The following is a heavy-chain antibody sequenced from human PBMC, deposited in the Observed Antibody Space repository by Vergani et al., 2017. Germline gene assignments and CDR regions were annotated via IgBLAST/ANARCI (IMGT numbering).Heavy chain of an antibody. J-gene: IGHJ4*02. V-gene: IGHV1-69*08. CDR2: IIPVLGKT. CDR1: GATFRSNT. Sequence: QVQLVQSGAEVKKPGSSVKVSCKASGATFRSNTISWVRQVPGQGLEWMGRIIPVLGKTKYAQDFQGRLTITADTSTSTAYMELTSLRSQDTAVYYCARVYTKQWLARIDYWGQGTLVTVSS. D-gene: IGHD6-19*01. CDR3: ARVYTKQWLARIDY.